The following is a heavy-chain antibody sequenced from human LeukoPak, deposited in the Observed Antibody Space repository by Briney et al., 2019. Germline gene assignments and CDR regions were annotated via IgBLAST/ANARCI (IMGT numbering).Heavy chain of an antibody. V-gene: IGHV3-9*01. CDR2: ISWDSGSI. J-gene: IGHJ4*02. D-gene: IGHD6-19*01. CDR3: ARDIFSVAGPDLDC. CDR1: GFTFDNYA. Sequence: GGSLRLSCAASGFTFDNYAMHWVRQTPGKGLQWVSGISWDSGSINYADSVKGRFTISRDHAKNSLFLQMTSLSTEDTALYYCARDIFSVAGPDLDCWGQGTQVTVSS.